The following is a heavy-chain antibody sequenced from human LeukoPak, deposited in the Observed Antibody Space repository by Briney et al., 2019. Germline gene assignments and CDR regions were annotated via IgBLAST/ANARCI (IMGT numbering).Heavy chain of an antibody. J-gene: IGHJ4*02. CDR2: ISSNRNYT. D-gene: IGHD4/OR15-4a*01. Sequence: GGSLRLSCAASGFIFSTYSMNWVRQAPGKGLEWVSSISSNRNYTYYADSVQGRFIITRDNAKNSLYLQMNSLRADDTAVHYCARDQPAMVPDYWGQGTLVTVSS. V-gene: IGHV3-21*01. CDR3: ARDQPAMVPDY. CDR1: GFIFSTYS.